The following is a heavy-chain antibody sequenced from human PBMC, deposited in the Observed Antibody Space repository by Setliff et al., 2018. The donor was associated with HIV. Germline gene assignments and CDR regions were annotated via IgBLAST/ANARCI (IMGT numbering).Heavy chain of an antibody. CDR1: GYNFTSHD. Sequence: ASVKVSCKASGYNFTSHDINWVRQAPGQGLEWMGWMNPKSGNTGYARKFQGRVTMTRKTSISTAYMELRSLRSDDTAVYYCARPCRSSGYCHFDYWGQGTLVTVSS. V-gene: IGHV1-8*01. D-gene: IGHD3-22*01. CDR2: MNPKSGNT. J-gene: IGHJ4*02. CDR3: ARPCRSSGYCHFDY.